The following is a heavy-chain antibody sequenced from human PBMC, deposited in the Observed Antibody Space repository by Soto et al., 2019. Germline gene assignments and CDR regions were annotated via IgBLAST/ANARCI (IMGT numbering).Heavy chain of an antibody. J-gene: IGHJ6*02. CDR3: AKTGEGTVTTAYDYYYYGMDV. CDR1: GFTFSSYG. D-gene: IGHD4-17*01. CDR2: ISYDGSNK. V-gene: IGHV3-30*18. Sequence: QVQLVESGGGVVQPGRSLRLSCAASGFTFSSYGMHWVRQAPGKGLEWVAVISYDGSNKYYADSVKGRFTISRDNSKNTLYLQMNSLRAEDTAVYYCAKTGEGTVTTAYDYYYYGMDVWGQGTTVTVSS.